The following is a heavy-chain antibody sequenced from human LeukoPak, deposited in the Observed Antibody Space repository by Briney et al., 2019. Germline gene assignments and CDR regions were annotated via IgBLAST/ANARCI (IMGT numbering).Heavy chain of an antibody. J-gene: IGHJ6*03. CDR2: IYTSGSS. Sequence: PSETLSLTCTVSGGSISSYYWSWIRQPAGKGLEWIGRIYTSGSSNYNPSLKTRGTMSVDTSKNQFSLKLSSVTAADTAVYYCARDLPLFDDTTSLYYYYMDVWGKGTTVTVSS. V-gene: IGHV4-4*07. CDR1: GGSISSYY. D-gene: IGHD2/OR15-2a*01. CDR3: ARDLPLFDDTTSLYYYYMDV.